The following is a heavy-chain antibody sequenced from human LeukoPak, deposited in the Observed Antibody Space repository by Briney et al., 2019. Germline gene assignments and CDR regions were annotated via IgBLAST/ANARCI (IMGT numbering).Heavy chain of an antibody. CDR1: GFTFNTSS. D-gene: IGHD3-10*01. CDR2: ISSRSTTI. CDR3: AKDRAVRGVIGGYFDY. V-gene: IGHV3-48*01. J-gene: IGHJ4*02. Sequence: GGSLRLSCAASGFTFNTSSMNWVRQAPGKGLEWVSYISSRSTTIYYADSVKGRFTISRDNSKNTLYLQMNSLRAEDTAVYYCAKDRAVRGVIGGYFDYWGQGTLVTVSS.